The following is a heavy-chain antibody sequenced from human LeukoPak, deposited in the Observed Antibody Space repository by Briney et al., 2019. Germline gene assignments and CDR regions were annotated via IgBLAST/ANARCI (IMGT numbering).Heavy chain of an antibody. CDR1: GYSISSGYY. J-gene: IGHJ4*02. Sequence: SETLSLTCAVSGYSISSGYYWGWVRQPPGKGLEWIETIYHTGNTHYNPSLKSRVTISVETSKNQFSLKMSSVTAADTAVYYCARHPPQYCSGTSCYDYWGQGTLVTVSS. V-gene: IGHV4-38-2*01. D-gene: IGHD2-2*01. CDR2: IYHTGNT. CDR3: ARHPPQYCSGTSCYDY.